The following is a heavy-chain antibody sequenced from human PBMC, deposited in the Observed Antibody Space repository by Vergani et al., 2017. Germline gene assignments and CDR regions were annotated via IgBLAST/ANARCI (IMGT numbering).Heavy chain of an antibody. CDR1: NDSVSNTFYY. Sequence: QVQLQESGPGLVKPSETLSLTCTVSNDSVSNTFYYWGWIRQTPGKGLEWIGSIYYSGSTYYNPSLKSRVTISVDTSKNQFSLKLSSVTAADTAVYYCASLRSYYDXLTGYYNSLYYFDYWGQGTLVTVSS. J-gene: IGHJ4*02. CDR2: IYYSGST. V-gene: IGHV4-39*07. D-gene: IGHD3-9*01. CDR3: ASLRSYYDXLTGYYNSLYYFDY.